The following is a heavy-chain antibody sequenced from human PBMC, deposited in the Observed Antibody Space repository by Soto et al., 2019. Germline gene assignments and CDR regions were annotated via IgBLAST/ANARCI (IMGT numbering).Heavy chain of an antibody. D-gene: IGHD6-13*01. CDR1: GGSFSGYY. CDR3: ARDRRIAAAAPGGYYYYYGMDV. J-gene: IGHJ6*01. CDR2: INHSGST. Sequence: PSETLSLTCAVYGGSFSGYYWSWIRQPPGKWLEWIGEINHSGSTNYNPSLKSRVTISVDTSKNQFSLKLSSVTASDTAVYYCARDRRIAAAAPGGYYYYYGMDVWGQGTTARVSS. V-gene: IGHV4-34*01.